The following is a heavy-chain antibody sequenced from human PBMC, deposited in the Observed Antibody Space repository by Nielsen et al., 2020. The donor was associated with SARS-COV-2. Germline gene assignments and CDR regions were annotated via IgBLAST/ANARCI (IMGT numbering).Heavy chain of an antibody. CDR2: INPSGGST. Sequence: ASVKASCKASGYTFTSYYMHWVRQAPGQGLEWMGIINPSGGSTSYAQKFQGRVTMTRDTSTSTVYMELSSLRSEDTAVYYCARVSSTIHWFDPWGQGTLVTVSS. D-gene: IGHD2-2*01. V-gene: IGHV1-46*01. CDR1: GYTFTSYY. J-gene: IGHJ5*02. CDR3: ARVSSTIHWFDP.